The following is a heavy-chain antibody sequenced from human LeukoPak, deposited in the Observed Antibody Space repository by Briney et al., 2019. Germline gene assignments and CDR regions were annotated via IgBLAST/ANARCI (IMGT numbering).Heavy chain of an antibody. CDR2: IIPIFGIA. CDR3: ARGLRGYSYGPFQY. CDR1: GGTLSSYA. V-gene: IGHV1-69*04. D-gene: IGHD5-18*01. Sequence: SLKPSCTASGGTLSSYAITWVRQAPGQGLEWMGRIIPIFGIANYAQKFQGTVTITADKSTITAYMELSSLRSEDTAVYYCARGLRGYSYGPFQYWGQGTLVTVSS. J-gene: IGHJ4*02.